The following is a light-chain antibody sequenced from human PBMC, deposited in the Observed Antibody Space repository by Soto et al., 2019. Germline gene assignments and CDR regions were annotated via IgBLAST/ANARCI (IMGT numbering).Light chain of an antibody. CDR2: DAA. Sequence: DIQMTQSPSSLSASVGDSVTITCQASQDISNYLNWYQQKPGKAPKLLIYDAANLETGVPSRFSGSGSGTDFPFSISSLQPEDIATYYCQQYDNLPLTFGGGTKVEIK. V-gene: IGKV1-33*01. J-gene: IGKJ4*01. CDR1: QDISNY. CDR3: QQYDNLPLT.